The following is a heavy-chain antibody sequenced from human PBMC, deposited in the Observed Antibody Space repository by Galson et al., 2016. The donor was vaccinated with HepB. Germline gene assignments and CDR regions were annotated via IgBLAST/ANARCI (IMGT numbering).Heavy chain of an antibody. Sequence: PRLSCAASGFSFNSYWMLWVRQAPGKGLVFVSRINGDGRTTNYADSVKGRFTISRDNAKNTLYLQMNSLRAEDTAMYYCVRYITSSGSAVDPWGQGTLVSVSS. CDR3: VRYITSSGSAVDP. V-gene: IGHV3-74*01. CDR2: INGDGRTT. CDR1: GFSFNSYW. J-gene: IGHJ5*02. D-gene: IGHD6-6*01.